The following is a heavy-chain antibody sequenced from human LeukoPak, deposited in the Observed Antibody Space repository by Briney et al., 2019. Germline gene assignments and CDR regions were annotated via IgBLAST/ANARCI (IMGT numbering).Heavy chain of an antibody. CDR3: ARRIGDLISNWFDH. D-gene: IGHD2-15*01. CDR1: GCTISSYD. J-gene: IGHJ5*02. CDR2: VNPNSGGT. V-gene: IGHV1-2*02. Sequence: WASLSLSCTASGCTISSYDMHWVRHPPGQGLGRMGFVNPNSGGTTYAKPFQSRVTITRDKSINKAFTEMSSLRSDGTAVYYCARRIGDLISNWFDHWGQGTLVTVSS.